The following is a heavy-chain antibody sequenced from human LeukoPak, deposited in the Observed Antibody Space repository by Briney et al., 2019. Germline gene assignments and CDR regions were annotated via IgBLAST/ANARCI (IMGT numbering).Heavy chain of an antibody. CDR2: ISYDGSNK. CDR1: GFTFSSYA. V-gene: IGHV3-30*03. D-gene: IGHD6-13*01. CDR3: ARDGWRSSSWYVP. J-gene: IGHJ5*02. Sequence: GGSLRLSCAASGFTFSSYAMHWVRQAPGKGLEWVAVISYDGSNKYYADSVKGRFTISRDNAKNSLYLQMNSLRAEDTAVYYCARDGWRSSSWYVPWGQGTLVTVSS.